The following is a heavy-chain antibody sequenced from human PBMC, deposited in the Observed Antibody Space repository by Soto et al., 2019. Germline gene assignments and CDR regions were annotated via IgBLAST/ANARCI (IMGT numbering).Heavy chain of an antibody. CDR1: GYTLTELS. CDR2: FDPEDGET. CDR3: AKCGRGSNFWSGCLAFDI. D-gene: IGHD3-3*01. J-gene: IGHJ3*02. V-gene: IGHV1-24*01. Sequence: ASVKVSCKVSGYTLTELSMHWVRQAPGKGLEWMGGFDPEDGETIYAQKFQGRVTMTEDTSTDTAYMELSSLRSEDTAVYYCAKCGRGSNFWSGCLAFDIWGQGTMVTVSS.